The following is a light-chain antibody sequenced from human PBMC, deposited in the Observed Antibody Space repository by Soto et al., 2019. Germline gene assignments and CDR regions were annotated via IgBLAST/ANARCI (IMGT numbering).Light chain of an antibody. CDR3: CSSAGSSLYV. CDR1: SSDVGTYDL. Sequence: QSALTQPASVSGSPGQSIAISCTGTSSDVGTYDLVSWYQQHPGKAPKLMIYEGTKRPSGVSNRFSGSKSANTASLTISGLQPEDEADYYCCSSAGSSLYVFGSGTKVTVL. J-gene: IGLJ1*01. CDR2: EGT. V-gene: IGLV2-23*01.